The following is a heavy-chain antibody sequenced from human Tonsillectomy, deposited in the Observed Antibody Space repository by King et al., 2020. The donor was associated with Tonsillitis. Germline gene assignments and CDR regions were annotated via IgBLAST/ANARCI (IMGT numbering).Heavy chain of an antibody. CDR2: INHSGRP. J-gene: IGHJ4*02. CDR1: GASFTDYY. CDR3: ARVIAARFDY. D-gene: IGHD6-6*01. V-gene: IGHV4-34*01. Sequence: VQLQQWGAGLLKPSETLSLTCAVYGASFTDYYWSWIRQPPGKGLEWIGEINHSGRPNYSPPLEGRVTISLETSKNQFPLNLTSVTAADTAVYYCARVIAARFDYWGQGTLVTVSS.